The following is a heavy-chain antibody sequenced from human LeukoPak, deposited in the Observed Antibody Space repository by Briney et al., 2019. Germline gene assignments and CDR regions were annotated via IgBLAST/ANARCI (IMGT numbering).Heavy chain of an antibody. CDR3: ARDRTAMVNDYYYYYYMDV. CDR1: GFTFSSYA. D-gene: IGHD5-18*01. J-gene: IGHJ6*03. CDR2: ISYDGSNK. Sequence: GGSLRLSCAASGFTFSSYAMHWVRQAPGKGLEWVAVISYDGSNKYYADSVKGRFTISRDNSKNTLYLQMNSLRAEDTAVYYCARDRTAMVNDYYYYYYMDVWGKGTTVTVSS. V-gene: IGHV3-30*07.